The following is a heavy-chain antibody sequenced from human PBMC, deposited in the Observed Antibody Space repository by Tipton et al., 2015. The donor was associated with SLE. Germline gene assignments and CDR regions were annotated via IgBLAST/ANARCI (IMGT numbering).Heavy chain of an antibody. J-gene: IGHJ3*02. CDR1: GDSITNADYC. V-gene: IGHV4-30-4*08. CDR2: IYYSGNT. D-gene: IGHD4-17*01. Sequence: TLSLTCSVSGDSITNADYCWAWIRQPPGKGLEWIGYIYYSGNTYYNPSLKSRLSISMSTSKNQFSLNLTSVTAADTAVYYCARVIPDYELDAFDIWGQETMVTVSS. CDR3: ARVIPDYELDAFDI.